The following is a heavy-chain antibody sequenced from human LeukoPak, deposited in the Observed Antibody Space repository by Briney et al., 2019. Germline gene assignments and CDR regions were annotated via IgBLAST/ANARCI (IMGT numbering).Heavy chain of an antibody. J-gene: IGHJ4*02. V-gene: IGHV4-39*01. CDR2: IYYSGST. D-gene: IGHD3-22*01. Sequence: SETLSLTCTVSGGSISSYYWGWIRQSPGKGLEWIGSIYYSGSTYYNPSLKSRVTISVDTSKNQFSLKLSSVTAADTAVYYCASPGSYYYDSSGPAYFDYWGQGTLVTVSS. CDR3: ASPGSYYYDSSGPAYFDY. CDR1: GGSISSYY.